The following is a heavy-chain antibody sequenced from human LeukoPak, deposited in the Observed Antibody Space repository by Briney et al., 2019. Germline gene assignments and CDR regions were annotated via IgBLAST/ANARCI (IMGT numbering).Heavy chain of an antibody. CDR3: ARDADYGGSPDAFDV. V-gene: IGHV3-53*01. CDR2: IYSGGTT. Sequence: GGSLRLSCAASGFTASSNHMSWVRQAPGKGLKWVSIIYSGGTTSYADSVKGRFTISRANSKNSLYLQMNSLRAEDTAVYDCARDADYGGSPDAFDVWGRGTIATVSS. D-gene: IGHD4-23*01. J-gene: IGHJ3*01. CDR1: GFTASSNH.